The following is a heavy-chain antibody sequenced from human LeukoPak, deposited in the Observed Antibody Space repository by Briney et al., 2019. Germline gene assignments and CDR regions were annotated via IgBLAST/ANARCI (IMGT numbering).Heavy chain of an antibody. CDR3: ARPRDYGDYEGFVAFDI. CDR1: GYTFTSYY. D-gene: IGHD4-17*01. Sequence: ASVKVSCKASGYTFTSYYMHWVRQAPGQGLEWMGIINPSGGSTSYAQKFQGRVTMTRDMSTSTVYMELSSLRSEDTAVYYCARPRDYGDYEGFVAFDIWGQGTMVTVSS. CDR2: INPSGGST. J-gene: IGHJ3*02. V-gene: IGHV1-46*01.